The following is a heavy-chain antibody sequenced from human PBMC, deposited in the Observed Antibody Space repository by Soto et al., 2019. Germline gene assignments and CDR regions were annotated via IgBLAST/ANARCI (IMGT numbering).Heavy chain of an antibody. J-gene: IGHJ4*02. V-gene: IGHV4-59*01. CDR2: IYYSGST. D-gene: IGHD3-22*01. Sequence: SETLSLTCTVSGGSISSYYLSWIRQPPGKGLEWIGYIYYSGSTNYNPSLKSRVTISVDTSKNQFSLKLSSVTAADTAVYYCARVPYYDSSGFHFDYWGQGTLVTVSS. CDR3: ARVPYYDSSGFHFDY. CDR1: GGSISSYY.